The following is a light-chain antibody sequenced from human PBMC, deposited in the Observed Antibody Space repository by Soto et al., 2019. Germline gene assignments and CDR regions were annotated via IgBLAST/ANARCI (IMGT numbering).Light chain of an antibody. CDR3: GTWDSSLNSYV. V-gene: IGLV1-51*01. J-gene: IGLJ1*01. CDR2: DNN. CDR1: SSNIGNNY. Sequence: QAVVTQPPSVSAAPGQKVTISCSGSSSNIGNNYVSWYQQLPGTAPKLLIYDNNKRPSGIPDRFSGSKSGTSATLGITGLQTGDEADYYCGTWDSSLNSYVFGTGTKLTVL.